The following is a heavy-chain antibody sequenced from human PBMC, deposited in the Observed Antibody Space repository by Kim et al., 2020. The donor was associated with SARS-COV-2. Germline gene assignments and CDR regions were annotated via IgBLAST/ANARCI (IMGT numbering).Heavy chain of an antibody. CDR2: ISYDGSNK. Sequence: GGSLRLSCAASGFTFSSYGMHWVRQAPGKGLEWVAVISYDGSNKYYADSVKGRFTISRDNSKNTLYLQMNSLRAEDTAVYYCAKDLYYYDSRGCFYYWGQGTLVTVSS. V-gene: IGHV3-30*18. J-gene: IGHJ4*02. CDR3: AKDLYYYDSRGCFYY. D-gene: IGHD3-22*01. CDR1: GFTFSSYG.